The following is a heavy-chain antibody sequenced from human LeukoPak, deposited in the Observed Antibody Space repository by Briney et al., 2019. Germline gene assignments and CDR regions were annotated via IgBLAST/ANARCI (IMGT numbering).Heavy chain of an antibody. CDR2: IYNSGSP. V-gene: IGHV4-59*10. CDR3: ASSSWLRDANFDS. CDR1: GGSFSGYY. Sequence: SATLSLTCAVYGGSFSGYYWSWIRQPAGKGLEWIGRIYNSGSPKYNPSLKSRVTISVVTSKNQCSLKLTSVTAADTAVYYCASSSWLRDANFDSWGQGTLVTVSS. J-gene: IGHJ4*02. D-gene: IGHD6-13*01.